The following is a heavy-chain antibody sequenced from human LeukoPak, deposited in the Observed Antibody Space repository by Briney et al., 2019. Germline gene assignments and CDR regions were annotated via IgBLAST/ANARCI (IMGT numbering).Heavy chain of an antibody. D-gene: IGHD3-10*01. Sequence: PSETLSLTCTVSGGSISSGGYYWSWIRQHPGKGLEWIGYIYYSGSTYYNPSLKSRVTISVDTSKNQFSLNLTSVTAADTAVYYCTRGRRSMIRGNAFDPWGQGTLVTVSS. CDR2: IYYSGST. V-gene: IGHV4-31*03. CDR1: GGSISSGGYY. J-gene: IGHJ5*02. CDR3: TRGRRSMIRGNAFDP.